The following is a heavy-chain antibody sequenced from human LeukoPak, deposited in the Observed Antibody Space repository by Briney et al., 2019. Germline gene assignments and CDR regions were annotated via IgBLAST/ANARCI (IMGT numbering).Heavy chain of an antibody. CDR1: GFTFSSYE. V-gene: IGHV3-48*03. Sequence: GGSLRLSCAASGFTFSSYEMNWVRQAPRKGLGWVSYISSSGSTIYYADSVKGRFTISRDNDKNSLYLQMNSLRAEDTAVYYCTTEMATIDFDDWGQGTLVTVSS. D-gene: IGHD5-24*01. CDR2: ISSSGSTI. J-gene: IGHJ4*02. CDR3: TTEMATIDFDD.